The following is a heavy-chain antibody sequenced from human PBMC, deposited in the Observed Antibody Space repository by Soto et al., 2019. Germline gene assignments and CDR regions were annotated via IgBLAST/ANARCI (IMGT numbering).Heavy chain of an antibody. CDR1: GFSLTTSGVG. V-gene: IGHV2-5*02. CDR3: AHRQAGYNSGWNEGYFDY. J-gene: IGHJ4*02. Sequence: QITLKESGPTLVKPTETLTLTCTFSGFSLTTSGVGVGWIRQPPGKALEWLAVVYWDDDKRYSPSLRSRLTITKDASKNRVVLTMTNMDPVDTATYYCAHRQAGYNSGWNEGYFDYWGQGTLVAVSS. D-gene: IGHD6-19*01. CDR2: VYWDDDK.